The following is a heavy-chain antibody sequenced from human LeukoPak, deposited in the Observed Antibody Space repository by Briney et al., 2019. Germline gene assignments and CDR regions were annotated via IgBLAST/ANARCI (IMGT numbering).Heavy chain of an antibody. Sequence: PSETLSLTCIVSGGSISSYYWSWIRQPPGKGLEWIGNIYYSGSNNYNPSLKSRVTISVDTSKNQFSLKLNSVTAADTAVYYCARDPPESGYDFDYWGQGTLVTVSS. D-gene: IGHD5-12*01. CDR3: ARDPPESGYDFDY. CDR1: GGSISSYY. V-gene: IGHV4-59*12. J-gene: IGHJ4*02. CDR2: IYYSGSN.